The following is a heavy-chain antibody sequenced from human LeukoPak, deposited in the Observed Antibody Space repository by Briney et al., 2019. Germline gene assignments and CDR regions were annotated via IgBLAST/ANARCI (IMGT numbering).Heavy chain of an antibody. CDR3: ARGSRISPSGYSGYVGSWSYYYYMDV. V-gene: IGHV4-34*01. J-gene: IGHJ6*03. CDR1: GGSFSGYY. Sequence: SETLSLTCAVYGGSFSGYYWSWIRQPPGKGLEWIGEINHSGSTNYNPSLKSRVTISVDTSKNQFSLKLSSVTAADTAVYYCARGSRISPSGYSGYVGSWSYYYYMDVWGKGTTVTVSS. CDR2: INHSGST. D-gene: IGHD5-12*01.